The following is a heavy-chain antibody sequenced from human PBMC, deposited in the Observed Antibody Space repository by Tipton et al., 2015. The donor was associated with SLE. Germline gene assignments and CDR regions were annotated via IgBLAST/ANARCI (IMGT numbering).Heavy chain of an antibody. J-gene: IGHJ5*02. CDR2: ILYSGRT. Sequence: TLSLTCIVSGASINDYYWSWIRQPPGKGLEWIGHILYSGRTHYNPSLKSRVIISVDTSKNQFSLKLSSVTAEDTAVYYCAKVVEMTPEACGQGTLVTVSS. D-gene: IGHD5-24*01. CDR3: AKVVEMTPEA. V-gene: IGHV4-59*12. CDR1: GASINDYY.